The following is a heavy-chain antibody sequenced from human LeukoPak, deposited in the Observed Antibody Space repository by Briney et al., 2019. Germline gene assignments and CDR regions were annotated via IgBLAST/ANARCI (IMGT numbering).Heavy chain of an antibody. V-gene: IGHV4-34*01. CDR1: GGSFSGYY. CDR3: ARDASVDAFDI. CDR2: IYHSGST. Sequence: SETLSLTCAVYGGSFSGYYWSWIRQPPGKGLEWIGSIYHSGSTYYNPSLKSRVTISVDTSKNQFSLKLSSVTAADTAVYYCARDASVDAFDIWGQGTMVTVSS. J-gene: IGHJ3*02.